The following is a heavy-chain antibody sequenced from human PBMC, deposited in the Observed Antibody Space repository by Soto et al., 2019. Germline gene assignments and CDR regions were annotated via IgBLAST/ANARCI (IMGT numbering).Heavy chain of an antibody. Sequence: QVQLVESGGGVVQPGTSLRLSCVASGFTFSSYAMQWVRQAPGKGLEWVAAISPDGDNTVYADSVKGRFTISRDNSTDTVFLDTDSLRDDDTVLYYCARHLSLQLWGQGTLVTVSS. V-gene: IGHV3-30-3*01. J-gene: IGHJ4*02. CDR3: ARHLSLQL. CDR2: ISPDGDNT. CDR1: GFTFSSYA. D-gene: IGHD1-1*01.